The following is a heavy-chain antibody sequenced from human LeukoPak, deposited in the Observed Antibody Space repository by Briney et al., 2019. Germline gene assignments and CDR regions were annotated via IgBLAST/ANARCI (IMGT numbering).Heavy chain of an antibody. V-gene: IGHV1-2*06. CDR2: INPNSGGT. D-gene: IGHD6-19*01. CDR3: ARALQWLVLPDY. J-gene: IGHJ4*02. CDR1: GYTFTGYY. Sequence: ASVTVSCTASGYTFTGYYMHWVRQAPGQGLEWMGRINPNSGGTNYAQKFQGRVTMTRDTSISTAYMELSRLRSDDTAVYYCARALQWLVLPDYWGQGTLVTVSS.